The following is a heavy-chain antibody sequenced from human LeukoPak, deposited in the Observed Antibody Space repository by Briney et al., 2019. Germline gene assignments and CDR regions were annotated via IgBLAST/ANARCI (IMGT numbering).Heavy chain of an antibody. D-gene: IGHD2-2*01. J-gene: IGHJ6*03. V-gene: IGHV1-69*13. CDR1: GGTFSIYA. Sequence: ASVTVSFKSSGGTFSIYAISWVRQAPGQGLEWMGGIIPIFGTANYAQKFQGRVTITADEATSTAYMELSSLRSEDTAVCYCARWQKDIVVVPAAMGTGYMDVWGKGTTVTVSS. CDR3: ARWQKDIVVVPAAMGTGYMDV. CDR2: IIPIFGTA.